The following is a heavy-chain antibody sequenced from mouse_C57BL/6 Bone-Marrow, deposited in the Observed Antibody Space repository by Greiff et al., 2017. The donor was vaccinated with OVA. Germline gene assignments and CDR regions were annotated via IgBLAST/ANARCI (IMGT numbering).Heavy chain of an antibody. CDR3: ARSGYYGSSYEFAY. Sequence: VQLQESGPELVKPGASVKISCKASGYTFTDYYINWVKQRPGQGLEWIGWIFPGSGSTYYNEKFKGTATLTVDKSSSTAYMLLSSLTSEDSAVYFCARSGYYGSSYEFAYWGQGTLVTVSA. V-gene: IGHV1-75*01. J-gene: IGHJ3*01. D-gene: IGHD1-1*01. CDR2: IFPGSGST. CDR1: GYTFTDYY.